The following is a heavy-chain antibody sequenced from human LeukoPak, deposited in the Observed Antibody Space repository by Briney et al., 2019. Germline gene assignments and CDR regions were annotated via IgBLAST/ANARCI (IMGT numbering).Heavy chain of an antibody. V-gene: IGHV3-20*03. J-gene: IGHJ4*02. CDR2: INWNGGST. D-gene: IGHD3-3*01. CDR1: GFTFDDYG. CDR3: ARAKITIFGVVIISYYFDY. Sequence: PGGSLRLSYAASGFTFDDYGMSWVRQAPGKGLEWVSGINWNGGSTVYADSVEGRFTISRDNAKNSPYLQMNSLRAEDTALYYCARAKITIFGVVIISYYFDYWGQGTLVTVSS.